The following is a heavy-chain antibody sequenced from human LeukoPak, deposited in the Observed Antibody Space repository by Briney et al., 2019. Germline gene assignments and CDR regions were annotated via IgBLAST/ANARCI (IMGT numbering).Heavy chain of an antibody. CDR3: ARQACSGGNCHWNDDFDH. D-gene: IGHD2-15*01. CDR1: VFTFSNYG. Sequence: GRSLRLSWAASVFTFSNYGMHWVRQAPGKGLEWVAFIWYDGSENHYADSVKGRFTISRDNSKNTVYLQMNSLRAEDTAVYYCARQACSGGNCHWNDDFDHWGQGTLVTVSS. CDR2: IWYDGSEN. V-gene: IGHV3-33*01. J-gene: IGHJ4*02.